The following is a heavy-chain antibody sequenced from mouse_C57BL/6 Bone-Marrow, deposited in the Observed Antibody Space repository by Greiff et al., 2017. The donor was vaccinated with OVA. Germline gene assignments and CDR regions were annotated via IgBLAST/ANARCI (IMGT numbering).Heavy chain of an antibody. CDR3: ARQGLLRSFDY. D-gene: IGHD1-1*01. CDR1: GYTFTSYW. CDR2: IDPSDSYT. V-gene: IGHV1-50*01. J-gene: IGHJ2*01. Sequence: QVQLKQPGAELVKPGASVKLSCKASGYTFTSYWMQWVEQRPGQGLEWIGEIDPSDSYTNYNQKFKGKATLTVDTSSSTAYMQLSSLTSEDSAVYYCARQGLLRSFDYWGQGTTLTVSS.